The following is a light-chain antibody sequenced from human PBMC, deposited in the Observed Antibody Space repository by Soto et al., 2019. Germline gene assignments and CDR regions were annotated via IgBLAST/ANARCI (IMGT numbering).Light chain of an antibody. Sequence: IQMTQSPSTLSASVGDRVTFTCRASQTISTWLAWYQQKPGEAPKLLIYKASTLEVGVPSRFTASGSVTEFTLTINTLQPADFATYYCQQYNSYPWTFGQGTKV. CDR1: QTISTW. CDR2: KAS. CDR3: QQYNSYPWT. V-gene: IGKV1-5*03. J-gene: IGKJ1*01.